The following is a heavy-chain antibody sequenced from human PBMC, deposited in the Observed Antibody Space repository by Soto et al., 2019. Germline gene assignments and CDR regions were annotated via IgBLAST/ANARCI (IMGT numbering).Heavy chain of an antibody. J-gene: IGHJ6*02. CDR1: GYAFTDYA. D-gene: IGHD1-20*01. Sequence: QAHLVQSGAEVREPGASVRISCEASGYAFTDYAIHWVRQAPGQRPEWMGWINAANWNIKSSRPFRDRATLTIDKSASTAYLDLTSLRSEDTAVYFCARRGINGTNNYYYGLDVWGQGTAVTVSS. CDR2: INAANWNI. CDR3: ARRGINGTNNYYYGLDV. V-gene: IGHV1-3*01.